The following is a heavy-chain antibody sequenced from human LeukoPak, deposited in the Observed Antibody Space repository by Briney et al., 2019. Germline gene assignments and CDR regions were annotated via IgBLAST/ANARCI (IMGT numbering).Heavy chain of an antibody. Sequence: GGSLRLSCAAPGFTFSSYSMNWVRQAPGKGLEWVSSISSSSSYIYYADSVKGRFTISRDNAKNSLYLQMNSLRAEDTAVYYCARDGSPYSSSWYSYWGQGTLVTVSS. J-gene: IGHJ4*02. CDR2: ISSSSSYI. CDR3: ARDGSPYSSSWYSY. CDR1: GFTFSSYS. V-gene: IGHV3-21*01. D-gene: IGHD6-13*01.